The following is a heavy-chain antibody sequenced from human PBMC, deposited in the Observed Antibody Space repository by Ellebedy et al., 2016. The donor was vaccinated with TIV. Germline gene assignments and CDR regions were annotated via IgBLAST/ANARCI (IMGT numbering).Heavy chain of an antibody. J-gene: IGHJ4*02. Sequence: GESLKISCAASGFTVSSNYMSWVRQAPGKGLEWVSVIYSGGSTYYADSVKGRFTISRDNSKNTLYLQMNSLRAEDTAVYYCASTGREQVDYWGQGTLLTVSS. CDR3: ASTGREQVDY. V-gene: IGHV3-53*01. CDR2: IYSGGST. D-gene: IGHD3-10*01. CDR1: GFTVSSNY.